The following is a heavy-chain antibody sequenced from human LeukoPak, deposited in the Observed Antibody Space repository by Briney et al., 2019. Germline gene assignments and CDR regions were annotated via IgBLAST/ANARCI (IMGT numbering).Heavy chain of an antibody. J-gene: IGHJ4*02. CDR1: GFTFTSYY. CDR2: INPNSGGT. V-gene: IGHV1-2*02. Sequence: ASVKVSCKASGFTFTSYYMHWVRQAPGQGLEWMGWINPNSGGTNYAQKFQGRVTMTRDTSISTAYMELSRLRSDDTAVYYCARSRVDLQSFAWGYFDSWGQGTLVTVSS. CDR3: ARSRVDLQSFAWGYFDS. D-gene: IGHD3-9*01.